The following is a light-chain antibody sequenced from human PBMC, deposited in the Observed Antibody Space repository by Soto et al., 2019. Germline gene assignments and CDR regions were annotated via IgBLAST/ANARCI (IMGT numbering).Light chain of an antibody. CDR2: DAS. CDR1: QDISNY. V-gene: IGKV1-33*01. CDR3: QQYDNLRVT. J-gene: IGKJ3*01. Sequence: DIQMTQSPSSLSASVGDRVTITCQASQDISNYLNWYQQKPGKAPKLLIYDASNLDTGVPSRFSGSGSGTDVTFTISSLQPEDIATYYCQQYDNLRVTFGPGTKVDIK.